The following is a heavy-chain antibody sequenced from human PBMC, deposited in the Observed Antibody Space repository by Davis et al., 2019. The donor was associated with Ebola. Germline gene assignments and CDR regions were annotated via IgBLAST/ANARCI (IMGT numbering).Heavy chain of an antibody. V-gene: IGHV5-10-1*01. D-gene: IGHD6-19*01. CDR3: ARSSIRSAVAAPGWFDP. CDR1: GYSFTSYW. J-gene: IGHJ5*02. Sequence: GESLKISCKGSGYSFTSYWISWVRQMPGKGLEWMGRIDPSDSYTNYSPSFQGHVTISADKSISTAYLQWSSLKASDTAMYYCARSSIRSAVAAPGWFDPWGQGTLVTVSS. CDR2: IDPSDSYT.